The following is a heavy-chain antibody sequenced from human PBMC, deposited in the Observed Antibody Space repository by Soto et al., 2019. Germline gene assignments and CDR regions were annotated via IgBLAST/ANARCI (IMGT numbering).Heavy chain of an antibody. D-gene: IGHD3-22*01. CDR1: GFTFADYA. Sequence: PGGSLRLSCAASGFTFADYAMNWVRQAPGKGLEWVSSISHSGASTYYADSVKGRFTTSRDNSKNTFYLQMNSLRVEDTAVYYCAKDEAYYYDSGGYYGPLSAMDVWGQGTTVTVSS. CDR3: AKDEAYYYDSGGYYGPLSAMDV. J-gene: IGHJ6*02. CDR2: ISHSGAST. V-gene: IGHV3-23*01.